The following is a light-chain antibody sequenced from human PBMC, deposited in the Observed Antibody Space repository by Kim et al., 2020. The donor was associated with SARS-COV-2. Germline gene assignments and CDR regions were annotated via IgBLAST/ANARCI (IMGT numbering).Light chain of an antibody. V-gene: IGLV3-19*01. J-gene: IGLJ2*01. CDR2: GRN. Sequence: VALGHTVRITCKRCSLRSYYATWYRQRPGQATIVVIYGRNDRPSGIPDRLSGSNSGNTASLTITGTQAGDEAGYYCNSRDSNDNVVFGGGTQLAVL. CDR1: SLRSYY. CDR3: NSRDSNDNVV.